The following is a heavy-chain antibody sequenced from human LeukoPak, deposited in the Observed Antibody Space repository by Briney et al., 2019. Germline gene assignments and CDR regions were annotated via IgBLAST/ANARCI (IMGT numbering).Heavy chain of an antibody. CDR1: GFTLSSSA. D-gene: IGHD3-22*01. V-gene: IGHV3-21*01. CDR3: ARTKAKYYYDSSGDAFDI. Sequence: PGGSLRLSCAASGFTLSSSAMNWVRQAPGKGLEWVSSISSSSSYIYYADSVKGRFTISRDNAKNSLYLQMNSLRAEDTAVYYCARTKAKYYYDSSGDAFDIWGQGTMVTVSS. J-gene: IGHJ3*02. CDR2: ISSSSSYI.